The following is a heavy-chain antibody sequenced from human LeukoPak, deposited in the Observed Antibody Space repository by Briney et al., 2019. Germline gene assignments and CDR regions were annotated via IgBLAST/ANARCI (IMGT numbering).Heavy chain of an antibody. V-gene: IGHV4-59*01. Sequence: PSETLSLTCTVPGVSISSYYWSWIRQPPGRGLEWIGYVYYSGGTNYNPSLKSRVTISVDTSKNQFSLKLSSVTAADTAVYYCARRGGYSYGYAFDYWGQGTLVTVSS. D-gene: IGHD5-18*01. J-gene: IGHJ4*02. CDR2: VYYSGGT. CDR3: ARRGGYSYGYAFDY. CDR1: GVSISSYY.